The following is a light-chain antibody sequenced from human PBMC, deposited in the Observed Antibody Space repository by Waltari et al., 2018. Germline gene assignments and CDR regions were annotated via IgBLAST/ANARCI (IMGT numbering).Light chain of an antibody. J-gene: IGLJ3*02. CDR3: AAWDNSLSAWV. CDR1: SSNIGRNY. Sequence: QPVLTLPPSASGTPGQAVSISCSGSSSNIGRNYVYWYQQLPGTAPKLLSYNNDQRPSAVPHRFFGSKSDTSASLVISGLRSEDDGHYNCAAWDNSLSAWVFGGGTKLT. V-gene: IGLV1-47*01. CDR2: NND.